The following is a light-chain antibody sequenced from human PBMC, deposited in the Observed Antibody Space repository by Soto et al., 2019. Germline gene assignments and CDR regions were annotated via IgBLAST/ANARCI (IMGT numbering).Light chain of an antibody. CDR2: DAS. CDR3: QQYTNTNNPWM. Sequence: DIQLTQSPPTLSSSLGDRVTITCRASQTISTWIAWYQQKPGKAPKLLFYDASTFQSGVASRFSGSVSGTEFTLIISGLQPDDSATYYCQQYTNTNNPWMFGQGTKVDIK. J-gene: IGKJ1*01. V-gene: IGKV1-5*01. CDR1: QTISTW.